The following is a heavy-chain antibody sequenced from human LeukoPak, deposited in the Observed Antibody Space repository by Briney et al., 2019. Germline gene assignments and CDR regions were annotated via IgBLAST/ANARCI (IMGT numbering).Heavy chain of an antibody. Sequence: PGRSLRLSCAASGFTFSSYGMHWVRQAPGKGLEWVAVISYDGSNKYYADSVKGRFTISRDNSKNTLYLQMNSLRAEDTAVYCCAKDLRSYSSGWTTNYYYYYGMDVWGQGTTVTVSS. CDR2: ISYDGSNK. V-gene: IGHV3-30*18. D-gene: IGHD6-19*01. J-gene: IGHJ6*02. CDR1: GFTFSSYG. CDR3: AKDLRSYSSGWTTNYYYYYGMDV.